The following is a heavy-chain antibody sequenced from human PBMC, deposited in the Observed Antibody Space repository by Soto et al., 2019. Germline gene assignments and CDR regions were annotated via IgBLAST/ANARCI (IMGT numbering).Heavy chain of an antibody. CDR3: ASVTRTCISTSCYRYYYGMDV. J-gene: IGHJ6*02. CDR1: GGSISSYY. D-gene: IGHD2-2*02. Sequence: PSQTLSLTCTVSGGSISSYYWSWIRQPPGKGLEWIGYIYYSGSTNYNPSLKSRVTISVDTSKNQFSLKLSSVTAADTAVYYCASVTRTCISTSCYRYYYGMDVWGQGTTVTVSS. CDR2: IYYSGST. V-gene: IGHV4-59*01.